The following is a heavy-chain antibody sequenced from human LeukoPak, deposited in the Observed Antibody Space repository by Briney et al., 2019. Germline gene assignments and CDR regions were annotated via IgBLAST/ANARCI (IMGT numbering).Heavy chain of an antibody. CDR1: GGSISSYY. J-gene: IGHJ3*02. Sequence: SETLSLTCTVSGGSISSYYWSWIRQPAGKGLEWFGRIYTSGSTNYNPSLKSRVTMSVDTSKNQFSLKLSSVTAADTAVYYCARDTTLWFGGPSAFDIWGQGTMVTVSS. V-gene: IGHV4-4*07. CDR2: IYTSGST. D-gene: IGHD3-10*01. CDR3: ARDTTLWFGGPSAFDI.